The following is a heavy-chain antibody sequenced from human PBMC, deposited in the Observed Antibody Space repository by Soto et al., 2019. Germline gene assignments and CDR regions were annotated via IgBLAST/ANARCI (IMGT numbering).Heavy chain of an antibody. Sequence: EVQLVESGGVVVQPGGSLRLSCAASGFTFDDYTMHWVRQAPGKGLEWVSLISWDGGSTYYADSVKGRFTISRDNSKNSLYLQMNSLRTEDTALYYCAKGQGSSGRYDYWVQGTLVTVSS. J-gene: IGHJ4*02. D-gene: IGHD6-19*01. CDR2: ISWDGGST. CDR1: GFTFDDYT. V-gene: IGHV3-43*01. CDR3: AKGQGSSGRYDY.